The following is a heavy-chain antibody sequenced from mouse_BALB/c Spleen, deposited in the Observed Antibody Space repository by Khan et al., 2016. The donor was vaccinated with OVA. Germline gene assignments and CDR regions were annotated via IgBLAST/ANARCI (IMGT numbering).Heavy chain of an antibody. V-gene: IGHV3-2*02. J-gene: IGHJ2*01. CDR1: GYSITSGYA. Sequence: EVQLQESGPGLVKPSQSLSLTCTVTGYSITSGYAWNWIRQFPGNKLEWMGYISYSGGTSYNPSLKSRISITRDTSKNQFFLQLNSVTTEDTATYYCARGDYYGYYFDYWGQSTPLTVSS. CDR2: ISYSGGT. CDR3: ARGDYYGYYFDY. D-gene: IGHD1-1*01.